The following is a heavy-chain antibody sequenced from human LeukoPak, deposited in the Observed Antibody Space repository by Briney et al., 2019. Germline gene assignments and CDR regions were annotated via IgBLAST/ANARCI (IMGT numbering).Heavy chain of an antibody. V-gene: IGHV1-8*01. CDR1: GYTFTSYD. J-gene: IGHJ4*02. Sequence: ASVKVSCKASGYTFTSYDINWVRQATGQGLEWMGWMNPNSGNTGYAQKFQGRVTMTRNTSISTAYMELSSLRSEDTAVYYCARGLRQWLVLFYWGQGTLVTVSS. D-gene: IGHD6-19*01. CDR3: ARGLRQWLVLFY. CDR2: MNPNSGNT.